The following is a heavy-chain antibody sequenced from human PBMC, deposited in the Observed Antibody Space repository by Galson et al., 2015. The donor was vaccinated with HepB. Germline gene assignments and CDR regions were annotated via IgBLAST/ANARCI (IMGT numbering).Heavy chain of an antibody. CDR3: TRRPRGEQQLVIWFDP. J-gene: IGHJ5*02. CDR1: GYSFSDYG. V-gene: IGHV1-18*04. D-gene: IGHD6-13*01. CDR2: ISAYNGHR. Sequence: SVKVSCKASGYSFSDYGITWVRQAPGQGLEWMGWISAYNGHRNYAQKLQDRVTMTTDSSTSTAYLELTSLTSDDTAVYYCTRRPRGEQQLVIWFDPWGQGTLVTVSS.